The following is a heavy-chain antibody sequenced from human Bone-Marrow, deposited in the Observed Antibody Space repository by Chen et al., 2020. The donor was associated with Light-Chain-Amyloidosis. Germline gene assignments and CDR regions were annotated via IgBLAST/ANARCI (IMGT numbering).Heavy chain of an antibody. V-gene: IGHV5-51*01. CDR3: ARRRDGYNFDY. Sequence: KGSGYTFPNYWIGWVRQMPGKGLEWMGVIYPDDSDARYSPPFEGQVTISADKSITTAYLQWRSLKASDTAMYYCARRRDGYNFDYWGQGTLVTVSS. CDR1: GYTFPNYW. D-gene: IGHD5-12*01. CDR2: IYPDDSDA. J-gene: IGHJ4*02.